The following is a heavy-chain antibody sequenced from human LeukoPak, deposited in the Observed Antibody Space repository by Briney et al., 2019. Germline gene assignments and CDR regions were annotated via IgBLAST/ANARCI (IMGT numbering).Heavy chain of an antibody. D-gene: IGHD3-10*01. J-gene: IGHJ6*03. CDR1: GGTFSSYA. V-gene: IGHV1-69*05. Sequence: SVKVSCKASGGTFSSYAISWVRQAPGQGLEWMGRIIPIFGTANYAQKFQGRVTITTDESTSTAYMELSSLRSEDTAVYYCARGVGDRPMVRGVLYYYYTDVWGKGTTVTVSS. CDR2: IIPIFGTA. CDR3: ARGVGDRPMVRGVLYYYYTDV.